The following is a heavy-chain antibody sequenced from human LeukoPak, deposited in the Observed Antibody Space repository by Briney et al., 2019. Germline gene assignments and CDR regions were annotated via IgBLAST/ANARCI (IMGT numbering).Heavy chain of an antibody. V-gene: IGHV3-53*01. J-gene: IGHJ5*02. D-gene: IGHD3-3*01. CDR2: IYSGGST. Sequence: GGSLRLSCAASGFNVSSNYMSWVRQTPGKGLEWVSVIYSGGSTYYADSVKGRFTISRDNSKNTLYLQMNGLKAEGTAVYYCAREWGTSGYYTAGWFDPWGQGTLVTVSS. CDR1: GFNVSSNY. CDR3: AREWGTSGYYTAGWFDP.